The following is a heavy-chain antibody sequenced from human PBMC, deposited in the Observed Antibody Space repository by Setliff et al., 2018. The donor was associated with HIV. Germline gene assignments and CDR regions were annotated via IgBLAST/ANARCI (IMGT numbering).Heavy chain of an antibody. CDR3: ARVSYTYWYSIPRNCYYHMDV. D-gene: IGHD2-8*02. Sequence: SETMSLTCAVHGGSFSDYYWSWIRQPPGKGLEWIGEITHRGRSNSSPARRSRVTTSMDTSKNQFSLKLSSVTAADTDVYYCARVSYTYWYSIPRNCYYHMDVWGTGTTVTVSS. V-gene: IGHV4-34*01. CDR2: ITHRGRS. J-gene: IGHJ6*03. CDR1: GGSFSDYY.